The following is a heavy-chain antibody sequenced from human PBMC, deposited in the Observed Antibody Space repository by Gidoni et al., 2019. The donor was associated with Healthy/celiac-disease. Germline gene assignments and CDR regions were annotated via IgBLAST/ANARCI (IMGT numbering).Heavy chain of an antibody. CDR2: ISSSSSYI. Sequence: EVQLVESGGGLVKPGGSLRLSCAASGVTFSSYSMNWVRQAPGKGLEWVSSISSSSSYIYYADSVKGRFTISRDNAKNSLYLQMNSLRAEYTAVYYCAREDCSGGSCYRGGWSWGQGTLVTVSS. CDR1: GVTFSSYS. J-gene: IGHJ5*02. CDR3: AREDCSGGSCYRGGWS. V-gene: IGHV3-21*01. D-gene: IGHD2-15*01.